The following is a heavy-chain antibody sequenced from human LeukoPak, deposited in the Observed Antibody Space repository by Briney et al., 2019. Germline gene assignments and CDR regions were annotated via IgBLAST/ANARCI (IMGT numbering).Heavy chain of an antibody. V-gene: IGHV3-23*01. CDR1: KFNFNSYG. CDR3: AAEEYQLSHAFDI. J-gene: IGHJ3*02. Sequence: GGSLRLSCTTPKFNFNSYGMTWVRQAPGKGLEWVSSISGSGGNTQYAASVQGRFTISRDNSKNTLYLQMNSLRAEDTAVYFCAAEEYQLSHAFDIWGQGTTVTVSS. CDR2: ISGSGGNT. D-gene: IGHD2-2*01.